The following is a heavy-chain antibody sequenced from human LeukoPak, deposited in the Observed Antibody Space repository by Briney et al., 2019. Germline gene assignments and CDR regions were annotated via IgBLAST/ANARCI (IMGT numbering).Heavy chain of an antibody. V-gene: IGHV2-5*05. D-gene: IGHD6-19*01. CDR2: IYWDDDK. CDR1: GFSLSTSGVG. Sequence: SGPTLVNPTPTLTLTCTFSGFSLSTSGVGVGWIRQPPGKALEWLALIYWDDDKRYGPSLKSRLTITKDTSKNQVVLTMTNMDPVDTATYYCAHSLRIAVAGPPGVFDYWGQGTLVTVSS. CDR3: AHSLRIAVAGPPGVFDY. J-gene: IGHJ4*02.